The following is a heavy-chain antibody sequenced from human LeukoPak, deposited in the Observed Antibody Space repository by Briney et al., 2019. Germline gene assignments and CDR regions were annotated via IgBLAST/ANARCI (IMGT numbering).Heavy chain of an antibody. V-gene: IGHV4-34*01. Sequence: SETLSLTCAVYGGSFSGYYWSWIRQPPGKGLEWIGEINHSGSTNYNPSLKSRVTISVDTSKNQFSLKLSSVTAADTAVYYCARQNWGVVVPAAISWFDPWGQGTLVTVSS. D-gene: IGHD2-2*02. CDR3: ARQNWGVVVPAAISWFDP. CDR1: GGSFSGYY. CDR2: INHSGST. J-gene: IGHJ5*02.